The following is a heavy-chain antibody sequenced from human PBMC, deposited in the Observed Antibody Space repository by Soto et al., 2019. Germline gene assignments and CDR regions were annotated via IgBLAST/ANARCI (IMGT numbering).Heavy chain of an antibody. CDR1: GFTFSSYE. Sequence: PGGSLRLSCAASGFTFSSYEMNWVRQAPGKGLEWISYISSSGSTTYYADSVKGRFTISRDNSKNTPYLQMNSLRAEDTAVYYCAKYHSSSSDWFAPWGQGTLVTVSS. CDR3: AKYHSSSSDWFAP. V-gene: IGHV3-23*01. D-gene: IGHD6-6*01. J-gene: IGHJ5*02. CDR2: ISSSGSTT.